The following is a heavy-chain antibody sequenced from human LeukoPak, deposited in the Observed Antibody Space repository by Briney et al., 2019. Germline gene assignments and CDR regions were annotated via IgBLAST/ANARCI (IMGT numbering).Heavy chain of an antibody. CDR3: AKVYYDSSGAFQH. Sequence: GGSLRLSCAASGFTFSDYYMSWIRQAPGKGLEWVSYISDTGSTIYYADSVKGRFTISRDNAKNSLYLQMNSLRAEDTAVYYCAKVYYDSSGAFQHWGQGTLVTVSS. CDR2: ISDTGSTI. CDR1: GFTFSDYY. D-gene: IGHD3-22*01. V-gene: IGHV3-11*01. J-gene: IGHJ1*01.